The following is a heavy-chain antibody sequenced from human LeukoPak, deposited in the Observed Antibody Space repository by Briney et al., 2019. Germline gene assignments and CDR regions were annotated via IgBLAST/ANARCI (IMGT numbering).Heavy chain of an antibody. CDR3: AKDMVRGVIITLPDY. J-gene: IGHJ4*02. V-gene: IGHV3-30*02. CDR1: GFTFSSYG. CDR2: IRYDGSNK. Sequence: GGSLRLSCAASGFTFSSYGMHWVRQAPGKGLEWVAFIRYDGSNKYYADSVKGRFTISRDNSKNTLYLQMNSLRAEDTAVYYCAKDMVRGVIITLPDYWGQGTPVTVSS. D-gene: IGHD3-10*01.